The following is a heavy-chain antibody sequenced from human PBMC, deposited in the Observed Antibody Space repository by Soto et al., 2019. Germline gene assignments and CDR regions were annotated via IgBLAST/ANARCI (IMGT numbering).Heavy chain of an antibody. J-gene: IGHJ6*02. Sequence: GGSLKLSCAASGFTFSSYGMHWVRQAPGKGLEWVAGICYDGSNKYYADSVKGRFTISRDNSKNTLYLQMNSLRAEDTAVYYCARDRKIDIVVAPAMPWGYYYYGMDVWGQGTTVNVSS. V-gene: IGHV3-33*01. CDR1: GFTFSSYG. CDR2: ICYDGSNK. D-gene: IGHD2-2*01. CDR3: ARDRKIDIVVAPAMPWGYYYYGMDV.